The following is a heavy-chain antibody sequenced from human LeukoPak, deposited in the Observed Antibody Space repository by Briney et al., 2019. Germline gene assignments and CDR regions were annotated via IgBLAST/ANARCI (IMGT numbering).Heavy chain of an antibody. V-gene: IGHV1-18*01. J-gene: IGHJ4*02. Sequence: ASVKVSCKASGYNFTNYGISCVRQAPGQGLEWMGWISVYNGNTNYAQKLQGRVTMTTDTSTSTAYMELRSLRSDDTAVYYCARGRSHGDGSGSYYDYFDYWGQGTLVTVSS. CDR1: GYNFTNYG. CDR3: ARGRSHGDGSGSYYDYFDY. CDR2: ISVYNGNT. D-gene: IGHD3-10*01.